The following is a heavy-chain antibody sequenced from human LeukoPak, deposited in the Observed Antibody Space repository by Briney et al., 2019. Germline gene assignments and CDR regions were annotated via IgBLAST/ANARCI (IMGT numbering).Heavy chain of an antibody. J-gene: IGHJ3*01. D-gene: IGHD2-2*02. V-gene: IGHV4-38-2*02. CDR3: ARDGQRCSGSNCYSVDV. CDR1: GYSISSGFH. CDR2: KYHTGST. Sequence: SETLSLTCTVSGYSISSGFHWGWIRQPPGKGLEWIGSKYHTGSTYYNPSLRSRVTISVDSSKNQFSLKLSSVTAADTAVYYWARDGQRCSGSNCYSVDVWGQGTMVTVSS.